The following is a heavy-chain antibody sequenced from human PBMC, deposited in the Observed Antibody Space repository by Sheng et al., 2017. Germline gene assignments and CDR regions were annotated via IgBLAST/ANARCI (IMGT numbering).Heavy chain of an antibody. J-gene: IGHJ4*02. D-gene: IGHD3-16*01. Sequence: EVQLVESGGGLVKPGGSLRLSCAASGFTFSSYSMNWVRQAPGKGLEWVSSISSSSSFIYYADSTKGRFTISRDNAKNSLYLQMNSLRAEDTAVYYCARVPSGYKYYFDSWGQGTLVTVSS. CDR2: ISSSSSFI. CDR3: ARVPSGYKYYFDS. CDR1: GFTFSSYS. V-gene: IGHV3-21*01.